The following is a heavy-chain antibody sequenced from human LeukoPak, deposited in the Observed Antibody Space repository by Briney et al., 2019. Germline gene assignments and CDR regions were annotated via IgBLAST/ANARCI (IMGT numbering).Heavy chain of an antibody. D-gene: IGHD3-22*01. J-gene: IGHJ4*02. CDR3: ATGAMIVAQLDY. CDR2: INHSGST. V-gene: IGHV4-34*01. CDR1: GGSFSGYY. Sequence: SETLSLTCAVYGGSFSGYYWSWIRQPPGKGLEWIGEINHSGSTNYNPSLKSRVTISVDTSKNQFSLKLSSVTAADTAVYYCATGAMIVAQLDYWGQGTLVTVSS.